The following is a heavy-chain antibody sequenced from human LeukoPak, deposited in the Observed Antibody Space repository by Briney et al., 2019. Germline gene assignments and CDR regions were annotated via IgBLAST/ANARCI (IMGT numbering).Heavy chain of an antibody. CDR3: ARHGFCSGGSCYSWGYYYYMDV. CDR1: SGSISSSTYY. CDR2: IYYTGST. Sequence: SETLSLTCTVSSGSISSSTYYWGWIRQPPGKGLEWIGTIYYTGSTYYNPSLKSRVTISVDTSKNQFSLKLYSVTAADTAVYCARHGFCSGGSCYSWGYYYYMDVWGKGTTVTISS. D-gene: IGHD2-15*01. J-gene: IGHJ6*03. V-gene: IGHV4-39*01.